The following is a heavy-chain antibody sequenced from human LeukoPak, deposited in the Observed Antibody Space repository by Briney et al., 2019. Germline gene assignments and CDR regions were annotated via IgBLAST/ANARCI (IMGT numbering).Heavy chain of an antibody. CDR2: IYYSGRT. J-gene: IGHJ4*02. CDR3: ARHRWDGTFNFDY. Sequence: PSETLSLTCTVSGGSISSSSDFGGWIRQPPGKGLEWIGSIYYSGRTYNNPSLKSRLTISVDTSKNQFSLKLSSVTAADTAVYYCARHRWDGTFNFDYWGQRTLVPVSS. D-gene: IGHD1-1*01. V-gene: IGHV4-39*01. CDR1: GGSISSSSDF.